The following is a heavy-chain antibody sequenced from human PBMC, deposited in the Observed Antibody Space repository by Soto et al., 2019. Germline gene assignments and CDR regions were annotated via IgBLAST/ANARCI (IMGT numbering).Heavy chain of an antibody. CDR1: GDSVSSNSAA. CDR2: TYYRSKWYN. V-gene: IGHV6-1*01. Sequence: SQTLSLTCAISGDSVSSNSAAWNWIRQSPSRGLEWLGRTYYRSKWYNDYAVSVKSRITINPDTSKNQFSLQLNSVTPEDTAVYYCARDGDSAIAAAEGGYYYYYYYMDVWGKGTTVTVSS. D-gene: IGHD6-13*01. CDR3: ARDGDSAIAAAEGGYYYYYYYMDV. J-gene: IGHJ6*03.